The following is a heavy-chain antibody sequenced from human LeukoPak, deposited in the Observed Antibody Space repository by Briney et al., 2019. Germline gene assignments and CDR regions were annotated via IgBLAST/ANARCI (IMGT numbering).Heavy chain of an antibody. CDR3: ARGDFWSGYYYYYYYYMDV. J-gene: IGHJ6*03. D-gene: IGHD3-3*01. CDR2: IYYSGST. V-gene: IGHV4-39*01. CDR1: GGSISSSSYY. Sequence: SETLSLTCTVSGGSISSSSYYWGWIRQPPGKGLEWIGSIYYSGSTYYNPSLKSRVTISVDTSKNQFSLKLSSVTAADTAVYYCARGDFWSGYYYYYYYYMDVWGKGTTVTVSS.